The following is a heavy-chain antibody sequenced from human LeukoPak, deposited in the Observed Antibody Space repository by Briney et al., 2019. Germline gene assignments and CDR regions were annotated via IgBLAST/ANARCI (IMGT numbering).Heavy chain of an antibody. Sequence: GASVKVSCKASGYTFTSYDINWVRQATGQGLEWMGWMNPNSGNTGYAQKFQGRVTMTRNTSISTAYMELSSLRAEDTAVYYCARVGYSSSWYVDYCYYGTDVWGQGPTV. V-gene: IGHV1-8*01. J-gene: IGHJ6*02. D-gene: IGHD6-13*01. CDR3: ARVGYSSSWYVDYCYYGTDV. CDR1: GYTFTSYD. CDR2: MNPNSGNT.